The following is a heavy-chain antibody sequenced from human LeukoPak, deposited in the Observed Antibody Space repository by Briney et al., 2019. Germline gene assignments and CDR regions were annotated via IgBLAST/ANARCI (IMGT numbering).Heavy chain of an antibody. Sequence: SETLSLTCTVSGGSISSGDYYWSWIRQPPGKGLEWIGYIYYSGSTYYNPSLKSRVTISVDTSKNQFSLKLSSVTAADTAVYYCARKILFYYYSGVYSSWGQGTLVTVSS. CDR2: IYYSGST. CDR1: GGSISSGDYY. CDR3: ARKILFYYYSGVYSS. V-gene: IGHV4-30-4*08. D-gene: IGHD3-22*01. J-gene: IGHJ4*02.